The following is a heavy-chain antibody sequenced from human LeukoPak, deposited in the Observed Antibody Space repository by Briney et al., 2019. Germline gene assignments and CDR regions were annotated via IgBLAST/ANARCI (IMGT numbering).Heavy chain of an antibody. CDR2: IYHSGST. CDR3: ARRFLEWSHFDY. J-gene: IGHJ4*02. CDR1: GGSISSGGYY. Sequence: PSQTLSLTCTVSGGSISSGGYYWSWIRQPPGKGLEWIGYIYHSGSTYYNPSLKSRVTISVDRSKNQFSLKLSSVTAADTAVYYCARRFLEWSHFDYWGQGTLVTVSS. V-gene: IGHV4-30-2*01. D-gene: IGHD3-3*01.